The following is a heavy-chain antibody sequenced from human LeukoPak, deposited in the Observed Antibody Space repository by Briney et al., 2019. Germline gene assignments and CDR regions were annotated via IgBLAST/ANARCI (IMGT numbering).Heavy chain of an antibody. J-gene: IGHJ4*02. V-gene: IGHV1-2*02. D-gene: IGHD1-26*01. CDR2: INPNSGGT. CDR3: ARVGLGGEADY. CDR1: GGTFSSYA. Sequence: ASVKVSCKASGGTFSSYAISWVRQAPGQGLEWMGWINPNSGGTNYAQKFQGRVTMTRDTSISTAYMELSRLRSDDTAVYYCARVGLGGEADYWGQGTLVTVSS.